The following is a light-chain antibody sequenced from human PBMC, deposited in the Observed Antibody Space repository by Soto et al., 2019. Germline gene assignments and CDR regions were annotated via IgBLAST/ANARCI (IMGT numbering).Light chain of an antibody. CDR3: CSYAGSSTWV. V-gene: IGLV2-23*01. J-gene: IGLJ3*02. CDR2: EGS. CDR1: SSDVGSYNL. Sequence: QSALTQPASVSGSPGQSITISCTGTSSDVGSYNLVSWYQQHPGKAPELMIYEGSKRPSGVSNRFSGSKSGNTASLTISGLQAEDEGDYYCCSYAGSSTWVFGGGTKVTVL.